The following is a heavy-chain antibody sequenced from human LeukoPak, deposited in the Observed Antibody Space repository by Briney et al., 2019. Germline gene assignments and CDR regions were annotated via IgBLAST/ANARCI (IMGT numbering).Heavy chain of an antibody. CDR2: INPNSGGT. Sequence: ASVKVSCKASGYTFTSYSMHWVRQAPGQGLEWMGWINPNSGGTNYAQKFQGRVTMTRDTSISTAYMELSRLRSDDTAVYYCARGVGDCSSTSCYHWFDPWGQGTLVTVSS. CDR3: ARGVGDCSSTSCYHWFDP. CDR1: GYTFTSYS. J-gene: IGHJ5*02. D-gene: IGHD2-2*01. V-gene: IGHV1-2*02.